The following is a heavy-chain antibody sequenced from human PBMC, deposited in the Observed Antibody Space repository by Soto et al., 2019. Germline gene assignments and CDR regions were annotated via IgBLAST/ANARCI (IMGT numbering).Heavy chain of an antibody. D-gene: IGHD3-9*01. J-gene: IGHJ6*02. CDR1: GYTITSYG. CDR3: ARGESGSDILTPHYPYCTLV. CDR2: ISAYNGNT. V-gene: IGHV1-18*04. Sequence: GASVKVSCKASGYTITSYGISWVRQAPGQGLEWMGWISAYNGNTNYAQKLQGRVTMTTDTSTSTAYMELRSLRSDDTAVYYCARGESGSDILTPHYPYCTLVWYPATLLTV.